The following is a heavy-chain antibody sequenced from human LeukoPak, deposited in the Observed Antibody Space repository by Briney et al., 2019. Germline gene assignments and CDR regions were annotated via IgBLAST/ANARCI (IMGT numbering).Heavy chain of an antibody. J-gene: IGHJ4*02. D-gene: IGHD3-22*01. Sequence: SETLSLTCAVYGGSFSGYYWSWIRQPPGKGLEWIGEINHSGSTNYNPSLKSRVTISVDTSKSQFSLKLNSMTAANTAVYYCARGAQTYYDKAPVDYWGQGTLVTVSS. CDR3: ARGAQTYYDKAPVDY. V-gene: IGHV4-34*01. CDR1: GGSFSGYY. CDR2: INHSGST.